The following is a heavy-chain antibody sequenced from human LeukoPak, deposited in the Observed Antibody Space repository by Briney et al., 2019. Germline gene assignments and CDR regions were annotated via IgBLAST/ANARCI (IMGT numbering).Heavy chain of an antibody. J-gene: IGHJ4*02. V-gene: IGHV4-39*07. CDR3: ARGRGDPYYDSSGYYYDYFDY. CDR1: GGSISSSSYY. CDR2: IYYSGST. Sequence: SETLSLTCTVSGGSISSSSYYWGWIRQPPGKGLEWIGSIYYSGSTYYNPSLKSRVTISVDTSKNQFSLKLSSVTAADTAVYYCARGRGDPYYDSSGYYYDYFDYWGQGTLVTVSS. D-gene: IGHD3-22*01.